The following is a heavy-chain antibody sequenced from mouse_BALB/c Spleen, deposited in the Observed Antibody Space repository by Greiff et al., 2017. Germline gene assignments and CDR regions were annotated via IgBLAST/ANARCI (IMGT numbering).Heavy chain of an antibody. CDR3: NAVGRRG. V-gene: IGHV14-4*02. CDR2: IDPENGDT. CDR1: GFNIKDYY. J-gene: IGHJ3*01. D-gene: IGHD1-1*01. Sequence: DVKLQESGAELVRSGASVKLSCTASGFNIKDYYMDWVKQRPEQGLEWIGWIDPENGDTEYAPKFQGKATMTADTSSNTAYLQLSSLTSEDTAVYYCNAVGRRGWGQGTLVTVSA.